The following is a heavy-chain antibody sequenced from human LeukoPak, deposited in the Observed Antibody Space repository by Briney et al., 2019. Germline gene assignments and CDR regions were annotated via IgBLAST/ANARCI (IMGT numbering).Heavy chain of an antibody. CDR3: ARPASRGVGRYFDL. D-gene: IGHD3-10*01. Sequence: GGSLRLSCAASGFTFSNYAMSWVRQAPGKGLEWVSALSGSGDNTYYADSVKGRFTISRDNSKNTPYLQMNSLRAEDTALYYCARPASRGVGRYFDLWGRGSLVTVSS. CDR1: GFTFSNYA. V-gene: IGHV3-23*01. J-gene: IGHJ2*01. CDR2: LSGSGDNT.